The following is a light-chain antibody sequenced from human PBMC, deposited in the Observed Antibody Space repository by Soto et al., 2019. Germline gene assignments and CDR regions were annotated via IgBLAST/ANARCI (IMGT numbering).Light chain of an antibody. Sequence: QSVLTQPPSASGTPGQTVTISCSGSRSNVGRHDVSWYQQLPGMAPKPLVFATNNRPPVVPDRFSGSASGASASLAISGLQAEDEADYYCAAWDYTVNGPLFGGGTKLTVL. J-gene: IGLJ2*01. CDR3: AAWDYTVNGPL. V-gene: IGLV1-44*01. CDR1: RSNVGRHD. CDR2: ATN.